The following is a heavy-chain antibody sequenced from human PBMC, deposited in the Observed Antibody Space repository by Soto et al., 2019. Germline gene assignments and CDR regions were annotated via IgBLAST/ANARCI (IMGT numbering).Heavy chain of an antibody. Sequence: EVQLVESGGGLVKPGGSLRLSCAASGFIFSSYSMNWVRQAPGKGLEWVSSIGRSSTNKYYADSVKGRFTISRHNAKNSLFLQMNSLRAEDTAVYYCARDLHSESNGFGYWGQGILVTVSS. CDR3: ARDLHSESNGFGY. D-gene: IGHD2-8*01. CDR2: IGRSSTNK. CDR1: GFIFSSYS. J-gene: IGHJ4*02. V-gene: IGHV3-21*01.